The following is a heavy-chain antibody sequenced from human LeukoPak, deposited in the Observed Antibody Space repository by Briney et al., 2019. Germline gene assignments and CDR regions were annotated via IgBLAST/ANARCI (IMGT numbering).Heavy chain of an antibody. Sequence: GSLRLSCTASGFTFSSYWMTWVRQAPGKGLEWVANIKQDGSGKYYVDSVKGRFTISRDNAKNSLYLQMNSLRAEDTSMYYCARDWSRYSYWGQGTLVTVSS. CDR2: IKQDGSGK. J-gene: IGHJ4*02. CDR1: GFTFSSYW. CDR3: ARDWSRYSY. V-gene: IGHV3-7*01. D-gene: IGHD1-14*01.